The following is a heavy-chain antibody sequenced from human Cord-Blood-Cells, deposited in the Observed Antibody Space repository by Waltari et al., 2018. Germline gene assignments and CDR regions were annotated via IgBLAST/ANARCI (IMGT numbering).Heavy chain of an antibody. D-gene: IGHD3-22*01. Sequence: QVQLQQWGAGLLKPSETLSLTCAVYGGSLSGYYWSWIRQPPGQGLEWIGEINHSGSTNYNPSLKSRVTISVDTSKNQFSLKLSAVTAADTAVYYCARHFPDSSGALDAFDIWGQGTMVTVSS. CDR1: GGSLSGYY. J-gene: IGHJ3*02. CDR2: INHSGST. V-gene: IGHV4-34*01. CDR3: ARHFPDSSGALDAFDI.